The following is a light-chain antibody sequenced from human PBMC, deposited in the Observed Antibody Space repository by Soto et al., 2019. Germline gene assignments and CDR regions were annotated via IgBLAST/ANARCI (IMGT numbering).Light chain of an antibody. CDR3: AAWDDSLNGRV. Sequence: QTVVTQPPSASGTPGQRVTISCSGATSNIGGNPVNWFQQLPGRAPKLLIYNNSQRSSGVPDRFSGSKSGTSASLVISGLQSEDEADYYCAAWDDSLNGRVFGGGTKLTVL. V-gene: IGLV1-44*01. CDR2: NNS. J-gene: IGLJ3*02. CDR1: TSNIGGNP.